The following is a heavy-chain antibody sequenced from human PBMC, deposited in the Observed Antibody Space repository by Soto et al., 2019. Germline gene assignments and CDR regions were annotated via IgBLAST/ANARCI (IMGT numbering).Heavy chain of an antibody. J-gene: IGHJ4*02. CDR3: TTDFGSAVYSDY. CDR2: IKSEADGGTT. Sequence: GGSLRLSCAASGFTFRNAWMSWVRQAPGKGPEWVGRIKSEADGGTTDYAAPVRGRFTISRDESKKTLYLQMNSLKSEDTAVYYCTTDFGSAVYSDYWGQGTQVTVSS. V-gene: IGHV3-15*01. D-gene: IGHD3-3*01. CDR1: GFTFRNAW.